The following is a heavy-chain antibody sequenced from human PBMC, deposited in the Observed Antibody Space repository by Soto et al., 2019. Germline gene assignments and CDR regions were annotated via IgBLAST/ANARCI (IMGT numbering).Heavy chain of an antibody. V-gene: IGHV1-69*12. CDR2: IIPIFGTA. CDR1: GGTFSSYA. D-gene: IGHD2-15*01. Sequence: QVQLVQSGAEVKKPGSSVKVSCKASGGTFSSYAISWVRQAPGQGLEWMGGIIPIFGTANYAQKFQGRVTFTGDEFTGTAYMEVGSLRSEDTAVYYCARESRYCSGGSCYFLPGIDYWGQGTLVTVSS. J-gene: IGHJ4*02. CDR3: ARESRYCSGGSCYFLPGIDY.